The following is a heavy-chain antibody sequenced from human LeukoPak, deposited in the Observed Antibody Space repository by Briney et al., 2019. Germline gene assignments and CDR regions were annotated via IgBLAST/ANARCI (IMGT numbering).Heavy chain of an antibody. CDR3: ARELDCSGGSCYANAFDI. Sequence: GGSLRLSCAASGFTFSSYLMHWVRPAPGEGLEWVSSISSSSRYIYYADSVKGRFTISRDNAKNSLYLQMNSLRAEDTAVYYCARELDCSGGSCYANAFDIWGQGTMVTVSS. D-gene: IGHD2-15*01. CDR2: ISSSSRYI. CDR1: GFTFSSYL. J-gene: IGHJ3*02. V-gene: IGHV3-21*01.